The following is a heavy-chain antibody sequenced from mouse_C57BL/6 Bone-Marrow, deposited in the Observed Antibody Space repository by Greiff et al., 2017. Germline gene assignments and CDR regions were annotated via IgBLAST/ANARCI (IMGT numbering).Heavy chain of an antibody. CDR2: IYPGGGYT. J-gene: IGHJ3*01. Sequence: QVHVKQSGAELVRPGTSVKMSCKASGYTFTNYWIGWAKQRPGHGLEWIGDIYPGGGYTNYNEKFKGKATLTADKSSSTAYMQFSSLTSEDSAIYYCARWSVWFAYWGQGTLVTVSA. CDR1: GYTFTNYW. CDR3: ARWSVWFAY. V-gene: IGHV1-63*01.